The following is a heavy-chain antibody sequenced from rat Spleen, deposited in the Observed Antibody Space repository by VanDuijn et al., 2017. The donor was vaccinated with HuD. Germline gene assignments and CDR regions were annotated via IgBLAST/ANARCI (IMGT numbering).Heavy chain of an antibody. CDR1: GFTFSNYY. D-gene: IGHD1-10*01. J-gene: IGHJ3*01. CDR2: ISTGGGNT. Sequence: EVQLVESGGGXVQPGRSMKLSCAAXGFTFSNYYMAWVRQAPTKGLEWVASISTGGGNTYYRDSGMGRFTISRDNDKSTLYLKRNSLRSEDTATYYCARHGNNDVWFAYWRQGTLVTVSS. V-gene: IGHV5-25*01. CDR3: ARHGNNDVWFAY.